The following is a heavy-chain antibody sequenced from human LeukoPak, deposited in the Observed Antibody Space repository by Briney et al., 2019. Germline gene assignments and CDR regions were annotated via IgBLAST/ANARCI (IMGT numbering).Heavy chain of an antibody. J-gene: IGHJ4*02. CDR2: ISSSSNYI. CDR1: GLTFSSYS. V-gene: IGHV3-21*01. CDR3: ARFPHAMVRGVIITEFYFDY. Sequence: PGGSLRLSCAVSGLTFSSYSMKWVRQAPGKGLEWVSSISSSSNYIYYADSVKGRFTISRDNAKNSLYLQMNSLRAEDTAVYYCARFPHAMVRGVIITEFYFDYWGQGTLVTVSS. D-gene: IGHD3-10*01.